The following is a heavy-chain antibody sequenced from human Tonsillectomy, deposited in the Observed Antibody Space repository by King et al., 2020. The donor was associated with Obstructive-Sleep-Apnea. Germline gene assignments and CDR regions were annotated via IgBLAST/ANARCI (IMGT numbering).Heavy chain of an antibody. J-gene: IGHJ6*02. CDR3: PRHLEPGIAAAAHHYGMDV. CDR2: IYYSGST. D-gene: IGHD6-13*01. CDR1: GGSISSYY. Sequence: QLQESGPGLVKPSETLSLTYTVSGGSISSYYWSWIRQPPGKGLEWIGCIYYSGSTKYNPSLKSRVTISVDTSKNQFSLKLSSVTAADTAVYYCPRHLEPGIAAAAHHYGMDVWGQGTTVTVSS. V-gene: IGHV4-59*08.